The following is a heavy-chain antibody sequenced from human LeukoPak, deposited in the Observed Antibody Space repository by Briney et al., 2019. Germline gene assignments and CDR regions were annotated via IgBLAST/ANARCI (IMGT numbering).Heavy chain of an antibody. CDR1: GFTFSSDG. D-gene: IGHD2-15*01. J-gene: IGHJ3*02. V-gene: IGHV3-33*06. CDR3: AKERNDCSGGSCYYLDAFDI. CDR2: IWYDGSNK. Sequence: PGGSLRLSCAASGFTFSSDGMHWVRQAPGKGLEWGAVIWYDGSNKYYADSVKGRFTISRDNSKNTLYLQMNSLRDEDMAVYYCAKERNDCSGGSCYYLDAFDIWGQGTMVTVSS.